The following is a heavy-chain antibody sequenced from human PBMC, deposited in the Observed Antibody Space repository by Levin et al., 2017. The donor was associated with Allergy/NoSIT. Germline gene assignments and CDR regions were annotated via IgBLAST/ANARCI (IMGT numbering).Heavy chain of an antibody. CDR2: IYYSGST. CDR3: ARGPSGILTGYYPT. J-gene: IGHJ5*02. V-gene: IGHV4-30-4*01. D-gene: IGHD3-9*01. CDR1: GGSISSGDYY. Sequence: SETLSLTCTVSGGSISSGDYYWSWIRQPPGKGLEWIGYIYYSGSTYYNPSLKSRVTISVDTSKNQFSLKLSSVTAADTAVYYCARGPSGILTGYYPTWGQGTLVTVSS.